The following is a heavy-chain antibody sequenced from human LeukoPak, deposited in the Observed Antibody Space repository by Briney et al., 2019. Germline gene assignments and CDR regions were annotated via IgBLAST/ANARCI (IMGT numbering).Heavy chain of an antibody. D-gene: IGHD3-3*01. Sequence: ASVKVSCKASGYTFTSYDINWVRQTTGQGLEWMGWMNPNSGNTGYAQKFQGRVTMTRNTSISTAYMELSSLRSEDTAVYYCARAGSLRKYDFWSGYYGAYYYMDVWGKGTTVTVSS. J-gene: IGHJ6*03. V-gene: IGHV1-8*01. CDR3: ARAGSLRKYDFWSGYYGAYYYMDV. CDR2: MNPNSGNT. CDR1: GYTFTSYD.